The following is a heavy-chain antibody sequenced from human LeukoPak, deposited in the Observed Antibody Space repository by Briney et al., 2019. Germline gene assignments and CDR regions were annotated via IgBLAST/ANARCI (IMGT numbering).Heavy chain of an antibody. CDR1: GFAFSSFA. D-gene: IGHD2-15*01. CDR2: LTGSGST. Sequence: PGGSPRLSCVASGFAFSSFAMSWVRQAPGKGLEWVSGLTGSGSTYHADSVKGRFTISRDNSKNTLSLQMNSLRAEDTAVYYCAKMKGWRLYDYCMDVWGKGTTVTVSS. CDR3: AKMKGWRLYDYCMDV. J-gene: IGHJ6*03. V-gene: IGHV3-23*01.